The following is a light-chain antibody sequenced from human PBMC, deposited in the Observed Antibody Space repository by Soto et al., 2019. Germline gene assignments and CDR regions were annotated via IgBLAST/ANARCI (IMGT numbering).Light chain of an antibody. CDR1: QSVGNNC. CDR2: GAS. CDR3: QQYATSPRT. J-gene: IGKJ1*01. Sequence: EIVLTQSPGTLSLSPGERATLSCRASQSVGNNCLAWYQQKAGQAPRLLIHGASSRATGIPDRFSGSGSGTDFTLTISRLEPEDFAVYYCQQYATSPRTFGQGTKVDIK. V-gene: IGKV3-20*01.